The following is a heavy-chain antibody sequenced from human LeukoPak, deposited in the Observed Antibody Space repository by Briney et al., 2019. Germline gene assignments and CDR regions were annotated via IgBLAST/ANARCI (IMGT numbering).Heavy chain of an antibody. CDR3: ADGYGLFHH. CDR2: IKKDGSEK. CDR1: GFTFSGYR. V-gene: IGHV3-7*01. Sequence: GGSLRLSCAASGFTFSGYRMSWVRQAPGKGLEWVANIKKDGSEKYYADSVKGRFTISRDNAKKSLYLQMSSLRAEDTAVYYWADGYGLFHHCGQGTLVTVAS. J-gene: IGHJ1*01. D-gene: IGHD5-24*01.